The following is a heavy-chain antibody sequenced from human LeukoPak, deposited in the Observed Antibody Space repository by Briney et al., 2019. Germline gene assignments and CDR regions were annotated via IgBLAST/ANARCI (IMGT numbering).Heavy chain of an antibody. CDR2: IWYDGSNK. J-gene: IGHJ5*02. CDR3: ARALTYSSSTNWFDP. V-gene: IGHV3-33*08. CDR1: EFTFSSYW. D-gene: IGHD6-13*01. Sequence: GGSLRLSCAASEFTFSSYWMSWVRQAPGKGLEWVAVIWYDGSNKYYADSVKGRFTISRDNSKNTLYLQMNSLRAEDTAVYYCARALTYSSSTNWFDPWGQGTLVTVSS.